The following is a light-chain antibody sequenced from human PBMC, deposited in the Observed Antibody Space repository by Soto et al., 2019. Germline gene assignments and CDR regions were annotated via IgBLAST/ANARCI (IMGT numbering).Light chain of an antibody. Sequence: EIVMTQSPATLSVSPGERATLSCRASQSVSSNLAWYQQKPGQAPRLLIYGASTRATGIPARFSGSGSGTEVTLTISSLESEDFAVYYCQQYNNWLRRTFGQGTKLEIK. J-gene: IGKJ2*01. CDR2: GAS. V-gene: IGKV3-15*01. CDR3: QQYNNWLRRT. CDR1: QSVSSN.